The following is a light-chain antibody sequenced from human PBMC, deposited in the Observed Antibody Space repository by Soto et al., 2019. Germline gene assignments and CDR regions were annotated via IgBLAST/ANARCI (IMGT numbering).Light chain of an antibody. CDR1: SSDVGGYNY. J-gene: IGLJ3*02. CDR3: ISYTSSSTPWV. Sequence: QSALTQPASVSGSPGQSITISCTGTSSDVGGYNYVSWYQQHPGKAPKLMIYEVSNRPSGVSNRFSGSKSGNTASLTISGLPAEDAADYYCISYTSSSTPWVFGGGPKPTAL. V-gene: IGLV2-14*01. CDR2: EVS.